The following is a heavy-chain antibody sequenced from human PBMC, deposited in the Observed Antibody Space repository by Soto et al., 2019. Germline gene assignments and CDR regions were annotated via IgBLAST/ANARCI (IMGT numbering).Heavy chain of an antibody. CDR2: IIPIFGTA. Sequence: ASVKVSCKASGGTFSSYAISWVRQAPGQGLEWMGGIIPIFGTANYAQKFQGRVTITADESTSTAYMELSSLRSEDTAVYYCARDPRDSSSSEGYWGQGTLVTVSS. CDR3: ARDPRDSSSSEGY. V-gene: IGHV1-69*13. J-gene: IGHJ4*02. CDR1: GGTFSSYA. D-gene: IGHD6-6*01.